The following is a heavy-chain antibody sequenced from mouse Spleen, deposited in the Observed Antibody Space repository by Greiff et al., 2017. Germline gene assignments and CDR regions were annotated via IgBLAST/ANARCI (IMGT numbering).Heavy chain of an antibody. Sequence: VHLVESGPELVKPGASVKISCKASGYAFSSSWMNWVKQRSGQGLEWIGRIYPGDGDTNYNGKFKGKATLTADKSSSTVYMQLRSLTSDDSAVYYCERALTGTGFDYWGQGTLVTVSA. D-gene: IGHD4-1*01. CDR1: GYAFSSSW. CDR3: ERALTGTGFDY. J-gene: IGHJ3*01. V-gene: IGHV1-82*01. CDR2: IYPGDGDT.